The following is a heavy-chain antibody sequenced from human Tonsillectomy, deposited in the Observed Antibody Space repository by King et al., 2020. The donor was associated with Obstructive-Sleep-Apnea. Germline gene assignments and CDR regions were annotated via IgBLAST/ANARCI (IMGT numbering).Heavy chain of an antibody. J-gene: IGHJ5*02. CDR2: IYSGGST. Sequence: QLVQSGGGLVQPGGSLRLSCAASGFTVSSNYMSWVRQAPGKGLEWVSVIYSGGSTYYADSVKGRFTISRHNSKNTLYLQMNSLRAEDKAAYYCARGGADYGDSDWFDPWGQGTLVTVSS. V-gene: IGHV3-53*04. CDR3: ARGGADYGDSDWFDP. D-gene: IGHD4-17*01. CDR1: GFTVSSNY.